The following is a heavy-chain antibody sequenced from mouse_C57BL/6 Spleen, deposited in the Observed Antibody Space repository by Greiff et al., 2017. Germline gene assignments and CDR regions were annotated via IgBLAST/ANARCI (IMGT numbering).Heavy chain of an antibody. CDR2: IHPNSGST. CDR3: AGLYYDYDGFAY. V-gene: IGHV1-64*01. D-gene: IGHD2-4*01. Sequence: VQLQQPGAELVKPGASVKLSCKASGYTFTSYWMHWVKQRPGQGLEWIGMIHPNSGSTNYNEKFKSKATLTVDKSSSTAYMQLSSLTSEDSAVYYCAGLYYDYDGFAYWGQGTLVTVSA. J-gene: IGHJ3*01. CDR1: GYTFTSYW.